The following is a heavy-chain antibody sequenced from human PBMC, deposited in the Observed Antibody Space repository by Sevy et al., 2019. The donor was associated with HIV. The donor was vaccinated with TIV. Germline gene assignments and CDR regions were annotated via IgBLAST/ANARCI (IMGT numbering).Heavy chain of an antibody. CDR3: ARDKADTAMVNWFDP. Sequence: SETLSLTCTVSGGSVSSGSYYWSWIRQPPGKGLEWIGYIYYSGSTNYNPSLKSRVTISVDTSKNLFSLKLSSVTAADTAVYYCARDKADTAMVNWFDPWGQGTLVTVSS. V-gene: IGHV4-61*01. CDR1: GGSVSSGSYY. J-gene: IGHJ5*02. D-gene: IGHD5-18*01. CDR2: IYYSGST.